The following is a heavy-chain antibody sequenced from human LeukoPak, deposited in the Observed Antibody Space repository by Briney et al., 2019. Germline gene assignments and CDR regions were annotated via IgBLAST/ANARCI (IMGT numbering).Heavy chain of an antibody. CDR1: GGSFSNYY. J-gene: IGHJ6*03. Sequence: SETLSLTCAVYGGSFSNYYWSWIRQPPGKGLEWIGEINHGGTTKYNPSLKSRVTISVDTSKKQFSLKLISVTAADTAMYYCARVKDPGGYYYYYYMDVWGKGTTVTVSS. CDR3: ARVKDPGGYYYYYYMDV. D-gene: IGHD3-16*01. V-gene: IGHV4-34*01. CDR2: INHGGTT.